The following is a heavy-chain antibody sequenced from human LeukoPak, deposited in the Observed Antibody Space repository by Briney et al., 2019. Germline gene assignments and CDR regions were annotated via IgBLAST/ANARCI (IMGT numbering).Heavy chain of an antibody. CDR3: AKDRISGCLAGCNYYGMDV. V-gene: IGHV3-23*01. CDR2: ISGSGVST. D-gene: IGHD5-12*01. Sequence: GGSLRLSCAASGFTFSSYGMTWVRQAPGKGLEWVSVISGSGVSTYYADSVKGLFTVSRDISKNTLYLQMNSLRVEDTAVYYCAKDRISGCLAGCNYYGMDVWGQGTKVTASS. CDR1: GFTFSSYG. J-gene: IGHJ6*02.